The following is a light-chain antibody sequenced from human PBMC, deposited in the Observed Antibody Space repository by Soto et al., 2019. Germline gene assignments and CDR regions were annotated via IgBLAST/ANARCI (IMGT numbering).Light chain of an antibody. CDR2: DAS. V-gene: IGKV3-11*01. CDR3: QQRSNWPLMYT. J-gene: IGKJ2*01. CDR1: QSISSY. Sequence: EIVLTQSPATLSLSPGEGATLSCRASQSISSYLAWYQQKPGQAPRLLIYDASNRATGIPARFSGSGSGTDFTLTISSLEPEDFAVYYCQQRSNWPLMYTFGQGTKLEIK.